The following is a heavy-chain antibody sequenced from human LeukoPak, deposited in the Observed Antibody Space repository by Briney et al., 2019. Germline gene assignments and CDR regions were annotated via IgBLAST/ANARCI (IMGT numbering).Heavy chain of an antibody. CDR2: IYYSGSA. CDR1: GYSISSGYY. J-gene: IGHJ4*02. V-gene: IGHV4-38-2*02. Sequence: SETLSLTCTVSGYSISSGYYWGWIRQPPGKGLEWIGSIYYSGSAYYNPSLKSRVTISVDTSKNQFSLKLSSVTAADTAVYYCARGQESTSSSWILDYWGQGTLVTVSS. CDR3: ARGQESTSSSWILDY. D-gene: IGHD6-13*01.